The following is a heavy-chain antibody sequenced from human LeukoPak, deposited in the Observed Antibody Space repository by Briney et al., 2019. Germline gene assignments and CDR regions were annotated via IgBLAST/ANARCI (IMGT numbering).Heavy chain of an antibody. V-gene: IGHV3-33*01. Sequence: PGGSLRLFCAASGFTFSSYGMHWVRQAPGKGLEWVAVIWYDGSNKYYADSVKGRFTISRDNSKNTLYLQMNSLRAEDTAVYYCARGFGVTPTPGYWGQGTLVTVSS. CDR3: ARGFGVTPTPGY. CDR2: IWYDGSNK. CDR1: GFTFSSYG. D-gene: IGHD3-10*01. J-gene: IGHJ4*02.